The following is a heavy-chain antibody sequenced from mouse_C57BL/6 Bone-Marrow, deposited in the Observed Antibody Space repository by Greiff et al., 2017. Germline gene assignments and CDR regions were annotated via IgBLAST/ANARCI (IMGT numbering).Heavy chain of an antibody. CDR1: GYTFTSYG. Sequence: QVQLQQSGAELARPGASVKLSCTASGYTFTSYGISWVKQRTGQGLEWIGEIYPRSGNTYYNEKFKGKATLTADKSSSTAYMELRSLTSDDSAVYFCATAWFAYWGQGTLVTVSA. V-gene: IGHV1-81*01. CDR2: IYPRSGNT. CDR3: ATAWFAY. J-gene: IGHJ3*01.